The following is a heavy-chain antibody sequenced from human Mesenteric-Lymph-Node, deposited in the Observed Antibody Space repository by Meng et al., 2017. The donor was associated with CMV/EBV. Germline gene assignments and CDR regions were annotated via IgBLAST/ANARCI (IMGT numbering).Heavy chain of an antibody. CDR2: ISSSGNTI. CDR3: ANMVYALSFDS. V-gene: IGHV3-11*04. D-gene: IGHD2-8*01. CDR1: GFTFSDHY. J-gene: IGHJ4*02. Sequence: GESLKISCAASGFTFSDHYMDWVRQAPGKGLEWISYISSSGNTIYYADSVKGRFTISRDNAKNSLYLQMNSLRAEDTAVYYCANMVYALSFDSWGQGTLVTVSS.